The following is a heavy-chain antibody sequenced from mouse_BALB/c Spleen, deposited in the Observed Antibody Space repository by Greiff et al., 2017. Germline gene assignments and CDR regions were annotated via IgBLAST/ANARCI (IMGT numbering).Heavy chain of an antibody. J-gene: IGHJ1*01. CDR1: GFTFSSFG. CDR2: ISSGSSTI. D-gene: IGHD1-1*01. Sequence: EVKVVESGGGLVQPGGSRKLSCAASGFTFSSFGMHWVRQAPEKGLEWVAYISSGSSTIYYADTVKGRFTISRDNPKNTLFLQMTSLRSEDTAMYYCARSGITTVVASRYFDVWGAGTTVTVSS. V-gene: IGHV5-17*02. CDR3: ARSGITTVVASRYFDV.